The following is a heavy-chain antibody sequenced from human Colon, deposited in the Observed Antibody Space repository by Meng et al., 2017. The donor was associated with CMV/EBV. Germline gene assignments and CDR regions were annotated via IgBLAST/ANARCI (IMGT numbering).Heavy chain of an antibody. D-gene: IGHD4-11*01. Sequence: GGSLRLSCAASGFTSTTNWMHWVRQVPGKGLVWVSRINSDGSNTNYADSVKGRFTISRDNGKNTLSLQMNGLRVEDMGVYYCARGMDSNVLQQWGQGTLVTVSS. J-gene: IGHJ1*01. CDR1: GFTSTTNW. V-gene: IGHV3-74*01. CDR2: INSDGSNT. CDR3: ARGMDSNVLQQ.